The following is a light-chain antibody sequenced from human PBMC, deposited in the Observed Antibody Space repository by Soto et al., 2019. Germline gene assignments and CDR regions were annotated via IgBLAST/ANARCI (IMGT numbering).Light chain of an antibody. CDR2: GAS. J-gene: IGKJ2*01. CDR3: QQYGSSPRRYT. Sequence: EIVLTQSPGTLSLSPGERATLSCRASQSVSSTYLAWYQQKPGQAPRLLIYGASGRATGIPDRFSGSGSGTDFTLTISRLEPEDLAVYSCQQYGSSPRRYTFGQGTKLEIK. CDR1: QSVSSTY. V-gene: IGKV3-20*01.